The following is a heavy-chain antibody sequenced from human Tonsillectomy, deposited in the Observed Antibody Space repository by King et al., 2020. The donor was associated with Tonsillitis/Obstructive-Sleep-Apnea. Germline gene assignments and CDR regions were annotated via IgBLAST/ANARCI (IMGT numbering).Heavy chain of an antibody. CDR2: IYYSGST. Sequence: QLQESGPGLVKPSETLSLTCTVSGGSISSYYWSWLRQPPGKGLEWIGYIYYSGSTNYNPSLKSRVTISVDTSKNQFSLKLSSLTAADTAVYYCARHRREGRVPGELDYWGQGTLVTVSS. CDR1: GGSISSYY. D-gene: IGHD3-10*01. V-gene: IGHV4-59*08. J-gene: IGHJ4*02. CDR3: ARHRREGRVPGELDY.